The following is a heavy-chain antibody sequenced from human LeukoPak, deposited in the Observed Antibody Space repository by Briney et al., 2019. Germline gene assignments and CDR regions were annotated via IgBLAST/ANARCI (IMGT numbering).Heavy chain of an antibody. D-gene: IGHD6-19*01. CDR3: AKAGYSSGWTRYYGMDV. Sequence: GGSLRLSCAASGFTVSSNYMGWVRQAPGKGLEWVALISYDGTDKYHVGSVKGRFTISRDNSNNTLYLQMNSLRPDDTAVYYCAKAGYSSGWTRYYGMDVWGQGTTVAVSS. J-gene: IGHJ6*02. V-gene: IGHV3-30*18. CDR1: GFTVSSNY. CDR2: ISYDGTDK.